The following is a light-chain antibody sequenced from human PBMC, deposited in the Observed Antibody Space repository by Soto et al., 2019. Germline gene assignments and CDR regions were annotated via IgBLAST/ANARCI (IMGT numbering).Light chain of an antibody. CDR3: QQFSDSPPERT. Sequence: ETVMTQSPAVLSVSPGERATLSCGASQSVDSRLAWYQQKPGQAPRLLIYGASTRATGIPARFSGSGSGTEFTLTISSLQSEDSAIYYCQQFSDSPPERTFGQGTKVEVK. V-gene: IGKV3-15*01. CDR1: QSVDSR. CDR2: GAS. J-gene: IGKJ1*01.